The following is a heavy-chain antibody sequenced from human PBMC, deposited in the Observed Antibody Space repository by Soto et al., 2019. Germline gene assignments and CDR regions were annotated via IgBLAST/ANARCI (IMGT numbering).Heavy chain of an antibody. Sequence: QVQLQESGPGLVKPSQTLSLTCTVSGGSISSGDHYWTWIRQHPGKGLEWIGYIYYSGDTYYNPSLKSRLTMSVDTSKNQFSLKLSSVTAADTAVYSCAGRGNGDVYFQHWGQGTLVTVSS. D-gene: IGHD2-15*01. CDR2: IYYSGDT. CDR1: GGSISSGDHY. CDR3: AGRGNGDVYFQH. V-gene: IGHV4-31*03. J-gene: IGHJ1*01.